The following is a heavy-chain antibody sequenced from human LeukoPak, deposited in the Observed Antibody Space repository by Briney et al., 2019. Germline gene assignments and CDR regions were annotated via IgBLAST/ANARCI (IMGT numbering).Heavy chain of an antibody. CDR1: GFTVSSNY. CDR3: ARELSGSYNY. Sequence: PGGSLRLSCAAPGFTVSSNYMSWVRQAPGKGLEWVSVIYSGGSTYYADSVKGRFTISRDNSKNTLYLQMNSLRAEDTAVYYCARELSGSYNYWGQGTLVTVSS. J-gene: IGHJ4*02. D-gene: IGHD1-26*01. CDR2: IYSGGST. V-gene: IGHV3-53*01.